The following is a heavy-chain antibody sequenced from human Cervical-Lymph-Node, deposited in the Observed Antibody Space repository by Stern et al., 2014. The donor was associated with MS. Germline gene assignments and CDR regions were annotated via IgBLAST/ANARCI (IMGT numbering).Heavy chain of an antibody. Sequence: DQLVESGPGLVKPLPTLSLTCTASGGSVSSGGYFWNWIRPHPGKGLEWIGHVYYSGSIAYNPSLKSRVTISVDTSKNQFSLRLRSVTAADTAVYYCARNPALWYFDLWGRGTLAAVSS. CDR3: ARNPALWYFDL. V-gene: IGHV4-31*03. CDR1: GGSVSSGGYF. D-gene: IGHD3-3*02. CDR2: VYYSGSI. J-gene: IGHJ2*01.